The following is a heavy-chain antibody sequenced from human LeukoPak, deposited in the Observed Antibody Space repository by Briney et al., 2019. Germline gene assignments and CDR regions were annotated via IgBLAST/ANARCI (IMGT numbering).Heavy chain of an antibody. J-gene: IGHJ4*02. CDR2: IPYDGSNK. CDR3: AKDFRYCSSTSCYVY. CDR1: GFTFSSYG. V-gene: IGHV3-30*18. D-gene: IGHD2-2*01. Sequence: GGSLRLSCAASGFTFSSYGMHWVRQAPGKGLEWVAVIPYDGSNKYYADSVKGRFTISRDNSKNTLYLQMNSLRAEDTAVYYCAKDFRYCSSTSCYVYWGQGTLVTVSS.